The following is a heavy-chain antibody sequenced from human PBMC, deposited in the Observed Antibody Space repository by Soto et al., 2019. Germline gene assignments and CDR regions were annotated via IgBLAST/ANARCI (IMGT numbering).Heavy chain of an antibody. Sequence: GASVKVSCKASGGTFSSYSISWVRHAPGQGLEWMGGIIPIFGTANYAQKFQGRVTIAADESTSTAYMELSSLRSEDTAVYYCARRRVVRGLDYYYYYGMDVWGQGTTVTVSS. J-gene: IGHJ6*02. D-gene: IGHD3-10*01. CDR3: ARRRVVRGLDYYYYYGMDV. CDR2: IIPIFGTA. CDR1: GGTFSSYS. V-gene: IGHV1-69*13.